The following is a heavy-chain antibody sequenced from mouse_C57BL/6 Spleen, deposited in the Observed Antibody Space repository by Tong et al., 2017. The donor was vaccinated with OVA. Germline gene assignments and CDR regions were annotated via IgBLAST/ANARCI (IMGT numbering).Heavy chain of an antibody. J-gene: IGHJ3*01. CDR2: INPSTGGT. CDR3: ARRSNYAWFAY. CDR1: GYSFTGYY. V-gene: IGHV1-42*01. D-gene: IGHD2-5*01. Sequence: EVQLQESGPELVKPGASVKISCKASGYSFTGYYMNWVKQSPEKSLEWIGEINPSTGGTTYNQKFKAKATLTVDKPSSTAYMQLSSLTSEDSAVYYCARRSNYAWFAYWGQGTLVTVSA.